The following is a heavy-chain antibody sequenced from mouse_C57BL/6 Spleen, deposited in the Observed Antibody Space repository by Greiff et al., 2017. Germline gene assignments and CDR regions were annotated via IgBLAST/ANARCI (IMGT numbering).Heavy chain of an antibody. CDR3: ARDGNYYFDY. CDR2: ISYDGSN. Sequence: EVQLQQSGPGLVKPSQSLSLTCSVTGYSITSGYYWNWIRQFPGNKLEWMGYISYDGSNNYNPSLKNRISITRDTSKNQFFLNLNSVTTEDTATYYCARDGNYYFDYWGQGTTLTVSS. D-gene: IGHD2-1*01. J-gene: IGHJ2*01. CDR1: GYSITSGYY. V-gene: IGHV3-6*01.